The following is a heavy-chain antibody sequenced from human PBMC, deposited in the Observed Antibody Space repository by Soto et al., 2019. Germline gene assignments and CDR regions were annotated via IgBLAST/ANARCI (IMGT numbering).Heavy chain of an antibody. CDR2: FDPEDGET. V-gene: IGHV1-24*01. CDR1: GYTLTELS. J-gene: IGHJ6*02. CDR3: AKGYYDSSGYYYYYGMDV. Sequence: GASVKVSCKVSGYTLTELSMHWVRQAPGKGLEWMGGFDPEDGETIYAQKFQGRVTMTEDTSTDTAYMELSSLRSEDTAVYYCAKGYYDSSGYYYYYGMDVWGQGTTVTVSS. D-gene: IGHD3-22*01.